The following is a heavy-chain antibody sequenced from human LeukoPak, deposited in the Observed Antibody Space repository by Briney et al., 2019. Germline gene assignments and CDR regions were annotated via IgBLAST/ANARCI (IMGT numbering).Heavy chain of an antibody. Sequence: GGSLRLSCAASGHTLSNDWMHWGRQAPGKGLVWVSRIKNDGSSTDYGDSVKGRVTTSRDNAKNTLYLQMSSLRAEDTAVYYCIAYSSGWNWGQGTLVTVSS. CDR2: IKNDGSST. D-gene: IGHD6-25*01. CDR1: GHTLSNDW. J-gene: IGHJ4*02. V-gene: IGHV3-74*01. CDR3: IAYSSGWN.